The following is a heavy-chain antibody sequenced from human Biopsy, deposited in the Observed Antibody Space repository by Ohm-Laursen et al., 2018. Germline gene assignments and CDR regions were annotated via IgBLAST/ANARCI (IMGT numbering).Heavy chain of an antibody. D-gene: IGHD5-24*01. V-gene: IGHV1-18*01. CDR2: INTYNGNT. Sequence: ASVKVSCKASGHTFTSYGISWVRQAPGQGLEWMGWINTYNGNTNYAQNLQGRVTMTTDTSTSTAYMELRSLRSDDTAVYYCARERGGYKRTDYWGQGTLVTVSS. J-gene: IGHJ4*02. CDR3: ARERGGYKRTDY. CDR1: GHTFTSYG.